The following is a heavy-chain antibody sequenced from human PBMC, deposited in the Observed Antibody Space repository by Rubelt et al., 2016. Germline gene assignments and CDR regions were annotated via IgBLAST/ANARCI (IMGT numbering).Heavy chain of an antibody. CDR3: ARHEQQLAAFDI. D-gene: IGHD6-13*01. V-gene: IGHV4-39*01. J-gene: IGHJ3*02. Sequence: QLQLHESGPGLVKPSETLSLTCTVSSGSISSSSYYWGWIRQPPGKGLEWIGGAYYSGNAYYNPSLQNRVTIPVDTSKDQLALKLSSVTAAETAVYYCARHEQQLAAFDIWGPGTMVTVSS. CDR1: SGSISSSSYY. CDR2: AYYSGNA.